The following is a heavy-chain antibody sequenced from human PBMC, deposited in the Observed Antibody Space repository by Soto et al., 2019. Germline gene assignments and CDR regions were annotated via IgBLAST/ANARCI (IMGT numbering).Heavy chain of an antibody. CDR2: IRNKPNNYAT. CDR3: TSLGYCSGGSCYWD. V-gene: IGHV3-73*01. J-gene: IGHJ4*02. D-gene: IGHD2-15*01. Sequence: EVQLVESGGGLVQPGGSLKLSCAASGFTFSGSAMHWVRQASGKGLEWVGRIRNKPNNYATAYAASVKGRFTISRDDSKNTAYLQMDSLKTEDTAVYYCTSLGYCSGGSCYWDWGQGTLVTVSS. CDR1: GFTFSGSA.